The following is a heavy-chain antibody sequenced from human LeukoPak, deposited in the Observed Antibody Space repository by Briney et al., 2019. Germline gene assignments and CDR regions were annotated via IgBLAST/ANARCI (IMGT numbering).Heavy chain of an antibody. Sequence: GSLRLSCAASGFTLSSYVMHWVRQAPGQGLEWMGWINPNSGGTNYAQKFQGRVTMTRDTSISTAYMELSRLRSDDTAVYYCARDVAYYFDYWSQGTLVTVSS. D-gene: IGHD5-12*01. J-gene: IGHJ4*02. CDR2: INPNSGGT. CDR3: ARDVAYYFDY. V-gene: IGHV1-2*02. CDR1: GFTLSSYV.